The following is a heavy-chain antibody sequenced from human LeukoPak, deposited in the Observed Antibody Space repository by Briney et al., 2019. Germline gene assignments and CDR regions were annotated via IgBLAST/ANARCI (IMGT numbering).Heavy chain of an antibody. Sequence: ASVKVSCKASGYTFTDYYMQWVRQAPGQGLEWMGWINPNSGGTNYAQKFQGRVTMTRDTSISTAYMELSRLRSDDTAVYYCARVIVGASGYAFDIWGQGTMVTVSS. CDR1: GYTFTDYY. CDR3: ARVIVGASGYAFDI. V-gene: IGHV1-2*02. J-gene: IGHJ3*02. D-gene: IGHD1-26*01. CDR2: INPNSGGT.